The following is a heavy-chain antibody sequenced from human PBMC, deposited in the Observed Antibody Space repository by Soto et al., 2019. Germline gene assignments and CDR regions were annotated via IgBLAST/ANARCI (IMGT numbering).Heavy chain of an antibody. Sequence: ASVKVSCKASGYTFTDYYIHWVRQAPGQGLEWMGWINPNNGGTNYAQEFQGRVTMTRDTSISTAYMELSRLRSDDTAIYYCARDTGGHYYDSSGLFDYWGQGTLVTVS. V-gene: IGHV1-2*02. J-gene: IGHJ4*02. CDR1: GYTFTDYY. CDR2: INPNNGGT. D-gene: IGHD3-22*01. CDR3: ARDTGGHYYDSSGLFDY.